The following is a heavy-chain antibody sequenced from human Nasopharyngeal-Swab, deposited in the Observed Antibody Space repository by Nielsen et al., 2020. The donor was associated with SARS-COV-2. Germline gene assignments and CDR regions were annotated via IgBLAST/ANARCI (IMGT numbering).Heavy chain of an antibody. CDR2: IYYSGST. Sequence: WILQPPGKGLEWIGYIYYSGSTYYNPSLKSRVTISVDTSKNQFSLKLSSVTAADTAVYYCARATMIVVVIEAFDIWGQGTMVTVSS. V-gene: IGHV4-31*02. D-gene: IGHD3-22*01. J-gene: IGHJ3*02. CDR3: ARATMIVVVIEAFDI.